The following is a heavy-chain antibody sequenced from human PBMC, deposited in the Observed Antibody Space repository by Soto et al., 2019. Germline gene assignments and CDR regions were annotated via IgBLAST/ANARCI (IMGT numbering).Heavy chain of an antibody. J-gene: IGHJ4*02. CDR1: SGSISSSNW. D-gene: IGHD2-15*01. CDR2: IYHSGST. Sequence: PSETLSLTCAVSSGSISSSNWWSWVRQPPGKGLEWIGEIYHSGSTNYNPSLKSRVTISVDKSKNQFSLKLSSVTAADAAVYYCTKDRVPDGIYSFDYWGQGALVTVSS. CDR3: TKDRVPDGIYSFDY. V-gene: IGHV4-4*02.